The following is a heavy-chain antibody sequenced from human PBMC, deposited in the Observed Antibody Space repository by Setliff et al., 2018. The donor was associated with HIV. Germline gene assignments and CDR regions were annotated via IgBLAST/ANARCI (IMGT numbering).Heavy chain of an antibody. CDR1: GFTFSTYW. CDR3: ATAGRSGAIDY. Sequence: PGGSLRLSCAASGFTFSTYWMSWVRQAPGKGLEWVANIKQDGSEKNYMDSVKGRFTISRDNTESSLFLQMNSLRVEDTAIYYCATAGRSGAIDYLGQGTVVTVSS. CDR2: IKQDGSEK. V-gene: IGHV3-7*02. J-gene: IGHJ4*02. D-gene: IGHD1-26*01.